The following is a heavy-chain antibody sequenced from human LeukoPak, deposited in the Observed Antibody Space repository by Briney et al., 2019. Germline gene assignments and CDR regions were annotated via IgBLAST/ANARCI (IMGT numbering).Heavy chain of an antibody. V-gene: IGHV3-30-3*01. Sequence: QSGGSLRLSCAASGLTFSNYTRHWVRKAPGKGLEWVAVISYDGSNKYYADSVKGRFTISRDNSKNTLYLQMNSLRAEDTAVYYCARVPGRMVYAPIPYWGQGTLVTVSS. D-gene: IGHD2-8*01. CDR1: GLTFSNYT. CDR2: ISYDGSNK. J-gene: IGHJ4*02. CDR3: ARVPGRMVYAPIPY.